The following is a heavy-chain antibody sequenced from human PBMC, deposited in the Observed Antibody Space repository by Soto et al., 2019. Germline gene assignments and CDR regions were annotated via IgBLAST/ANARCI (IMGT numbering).Heavy chain of an antibody. D-gene: IGHD3-3*01. V-gene: IGHV5-10-1*01. Sequence: ESLKISCKGSGYSFTSYWISWVRQMPGKGLEWMGRIDPSDSYTNYSPSLQGHVTISADKSISTAYLQWSSLKASDTAMYYCASSSLTIFGDYYYGMDVWGQGTTVTVSS. J-gene: IGHJ6*02. CDR1: GYSFTSYW. CDR2: IDPSDSYT. CDR3: ASSSLTIFGDYYYGMDV.